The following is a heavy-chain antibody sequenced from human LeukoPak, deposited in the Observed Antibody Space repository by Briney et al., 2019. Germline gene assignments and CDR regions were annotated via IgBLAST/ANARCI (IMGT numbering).Heavy chain of an antibody. J-gene: IGHJ4*02. CDR3: ARVYRDYYDSSGYCPDY. D-gene: IGHD3-22*01. CDR2: ISSSSSYI. V-gene: IGHV3-21*01. Sequence: GGSLRLSCAASGFTFSSYSMNWVRQAPGKGLEWVSSISSSSSYIYYADSVKGRFTISRDNAKNSLYLQMDSLRAEDTAVYYCARVYRDYYDSSGYCPDYWGQGTLVTVSS. CDR1: GFTFSSYS.